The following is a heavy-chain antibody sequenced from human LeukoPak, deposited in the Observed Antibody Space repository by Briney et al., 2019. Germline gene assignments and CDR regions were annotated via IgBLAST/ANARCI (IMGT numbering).Heavy chain of an antibody. CDR1: GFSFSVYE. Sequence: GGSLRLSCAASGFSFSVYEMHWVRQAPGKGLEWVANIKQDGSEKYYVDSVKGRFTISRDNAKNSLYLQMNSLRAEDTAVYYCSRSLNYWGQGTLVTVSS. CDR2: IKQDGSEK. J-gene: IGHJ4*02. V-gene: IGHV3-7*01. CDR3: SRSLNY.